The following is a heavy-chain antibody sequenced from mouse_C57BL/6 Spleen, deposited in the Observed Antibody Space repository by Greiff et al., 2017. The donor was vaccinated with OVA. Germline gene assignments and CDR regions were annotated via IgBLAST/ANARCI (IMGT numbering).Heavy chain of an antibody. D-gene: IGHD1-1*01. CDR2: IDPSDSYT. CDR1: GYTFTSYW. J-gene: IGHJ3*01. CDR3: ARGYYGSSYAWFAY. Sequence: QVHVKQPGAELVKPGASVKLSCKASGYTFTSYWMQWVKQRPGQGLEWIGEIDPSDSYTNYNQKFKGKATLTVDTSSSTAYMQLSSLTSEDSAVYYCARGYYGSSYAWFAYWGQGTLVTVSA. V-gene: IGHV1-50*01.